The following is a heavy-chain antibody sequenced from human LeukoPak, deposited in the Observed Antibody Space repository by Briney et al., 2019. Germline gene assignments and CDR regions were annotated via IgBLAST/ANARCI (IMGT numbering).Heavy chain of an antibody. CDR3: ARGVADYYDSSGYQN. D-gene: IGHD3-22*01. J-gene: IGHJ4*02. V-gene: IGHV3-23*01. CDR1: GFTFSSYA. CDR2: ISGSGGST. Sequence: GGSLRLSCAASGFTFSSYAMNWVRHAPGKGLEWVSAISGSGGSTYYADSVKGRFTISRDNSKNTLYLQMNSLRAEDTAMYYCARGVADYYDSSGYQNWGQGTLVTVSS.